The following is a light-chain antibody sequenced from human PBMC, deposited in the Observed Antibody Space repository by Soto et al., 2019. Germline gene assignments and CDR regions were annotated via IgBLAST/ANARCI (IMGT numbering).Light chain of an antibody. CDR1: QDISSY. V-gene: IGKV1-17*03. Sequence: DIQMTQSPSAMSASVGDRVTITCRASQDISSYLAWFQQKPGKVPKRLIYAASSLQSGVPARFSGSRSGTEFTLTISRLQPEDFATYFCLQHKSYPLTFGGGTKVEIK. J-gene: IGKJ4*01. CDR2: AAS. CDR3: LQHKSYPLT.